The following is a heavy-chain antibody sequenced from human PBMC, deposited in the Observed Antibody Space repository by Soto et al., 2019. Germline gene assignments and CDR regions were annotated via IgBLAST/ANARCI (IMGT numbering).Heavy chain of an antibody. Sequence: EVQLVESGGGLVQPGGSLRLSCAASGFTFSTYWMSWVRQAPGKGLEWVANIKVDGSEKYYLDSVKGRFTISRDNAKNSLFLQMTSLRAEDTAVYYCARHYSSSKWFDPWGQGTLVTGSS. D-gene: IGHD3-10*01. CDR2: IKVDGSEK. CDR1: GFTFSTYW. CDR3: ARHYSSSKWFDP. J-gene: IGHJ5*02. V-gene: IGHV3-7*03.